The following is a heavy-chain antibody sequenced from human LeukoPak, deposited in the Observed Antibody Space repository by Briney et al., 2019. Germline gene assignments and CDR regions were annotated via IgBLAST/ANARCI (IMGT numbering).Heavy chain of an antibody. V-gene: IGHV4-30-2*03. CDR3: ARHGALYDILTGYYPNDAFDI. CDR2: IYYSGST. Sequence: TSSETLSLTCAVSGGSISSGGYSWSWIRQPPGKGLEWIGSIYYSGSTYYNPSLKSRVTISVDTSKNQFSLKLSSVTAADTAVYYCARHGALYDILTGYYPNDAFDIWGQGAMVTVSS. CDR1: GGSISSGGYS. J-gene: IGHJ3*02. D-gene: IGHD3-9*01.